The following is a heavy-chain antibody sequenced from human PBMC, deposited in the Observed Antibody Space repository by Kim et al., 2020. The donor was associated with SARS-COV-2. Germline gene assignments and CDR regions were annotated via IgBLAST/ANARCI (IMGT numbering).Heavy chain of an antibody. V-gene: IGHV4-34*01. Sequence: SETLSLTCAVYGGSFSGYYWSWIRQPPGKGLEWIGEINHSGSTNYNPSLKSRVTISVDTSKNQFSLKLSSVTAADTAVYYCARGLNFYYYGSGSYYNYYYYYGMDVWGQGTTVTVSS. D-gene: IGHD3-10*01. CDR2: INHSGST. CDR3: ARGLNFYYYGSGSYYNYYYYYGMDV. J-gene: IGHJ6*02. CDR1: GGSFSGYY.